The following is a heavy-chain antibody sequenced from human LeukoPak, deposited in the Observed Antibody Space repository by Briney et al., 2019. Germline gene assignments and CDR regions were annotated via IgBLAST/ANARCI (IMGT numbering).Heavy chain of an antibody. J-gene: IGHJ3*02. V-gene: IGHV3-30*18. CDR2: ISSDGSNK. CDR3: AKDLKDYYHSSGYYYGAFDM. Sequence: GGSLRLSCAAAGFTFSSYGIHWVRQAPGKGLEWVAVISSDGSNKYYVDSVKGRFTISRDNSKNTLYLQMSSLRPEDTAVYYCAKDLKDYYHSSGYYYGAFDMWGQGTMVTVSS. CDR1: GFTFSSYG. D-gene: IGHD3-22*01.